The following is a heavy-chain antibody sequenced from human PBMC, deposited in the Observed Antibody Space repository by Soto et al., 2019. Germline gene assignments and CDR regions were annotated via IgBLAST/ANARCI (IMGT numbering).Heavy chain of an antibody. CDR3: ARGGINWNYRPSLLDY. CDR2: VHYSGST. Sequence: PSETLSLTCTVSGGSISGYYWSWIRQAPGKGLQWIGYVHYSGSTSYIPPLERRVAISVDTSNNQFSLRLSAVTAADTAVYYCARGGINWNYRPSLLDYWSQGALVTVSS. J-gene: IGHJ4*02. D-gene: IGHD1-7*01. CDR1: GGSISGYY. V-gene: IGHV4-59*01.